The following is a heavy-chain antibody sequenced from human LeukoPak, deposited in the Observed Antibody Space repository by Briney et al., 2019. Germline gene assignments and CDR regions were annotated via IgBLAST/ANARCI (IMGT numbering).Heavy chain of an antibody. D-gene: IGHD2-2*01. CDR3: VTLGYCSSTSCYANWFDP. V-gene: IGHV4-39*01. CDR2: VYYSGST. CDR1: GGSISSSRYY. Sequence: SETLSLTCTVSGGSISSSRYYWGWIRQPPGKGLEWIGSVYYSGSTYYNPSLKSRVTISVDTSKNQFFLKLSSVTAAATAVYYGVTLGYCSSTSCYANWFDPWGQGTLVTVSS. J-gene: IGHJ5*02.